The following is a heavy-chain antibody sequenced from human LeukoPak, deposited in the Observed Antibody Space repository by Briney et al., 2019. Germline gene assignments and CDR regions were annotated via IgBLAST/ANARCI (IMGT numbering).Heavy chain of an antibody. V-gene: IGHV1-2*04. J-gene: IGHJ5*02. CDR3: AGGPRIVVVPAARIDP. CDR2: INPNSGGT. D-gene: IGHD2-2*01. Sequence: GGSVKDSCQASGYTFTGYYMHWVRQAPGQGLEWMGWINPNSGGTNYAQKFQGWVTMTRDTSISTAYMELSRLRSDDPAVYYFAGGPRIVVVPAARIDPWGEGTLVTVSS. CDR1: GYTFTGYY.